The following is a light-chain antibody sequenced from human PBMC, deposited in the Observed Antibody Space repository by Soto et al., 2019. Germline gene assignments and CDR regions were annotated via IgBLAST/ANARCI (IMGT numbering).Light chain of an antibody. CDR3: MQALQSPWT. Sequence: DIVMTQSPLPLPVTPGEPASISCRSSQSLLHSNGYNYLDWYLQKPGQSPQLLIYLGSNRASGVPDRFSGSGSGTDFTLKISRVEAEDVGVYYCMQALQSPWTLGQGTKVDIK. J-gene: IGKJ1*01. CDR2: LGS. CDR1: QSLLHSNGYNY. V-gene: IGKV2-28*01.